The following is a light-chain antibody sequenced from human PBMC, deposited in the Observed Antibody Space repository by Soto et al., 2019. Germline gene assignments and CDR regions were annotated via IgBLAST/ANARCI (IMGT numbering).Light chain of an antibody. CDR3: QQGHATPLT. CDR1: QSISNW. J-gene: IGKJ5*01. CDR2: GAT. Sequence: DIQMSQYPSTLPASVGDRFTITCRASQSISNWLAWYQQKPGKAPNLLIFGATTLQSGVPSRFSGSGYGTNFTLIISVLQPEDFAIYYCQQGHATPLTFGQGTRLE. V-gene: IGKV1-5*01.